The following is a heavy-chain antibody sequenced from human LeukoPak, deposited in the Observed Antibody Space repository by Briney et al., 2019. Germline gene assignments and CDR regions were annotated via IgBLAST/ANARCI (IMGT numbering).Heavy chain of an antibody. CDR2: ISSSSSYI. D-gene: IGHD4-17*01. V-gene: IGHV3-21*01. CDR3: AREDTPTTVTTFYFDY. J-gene: IGHJ4*02. Sequence: GGSLRLSCAASGFTFSSYSMNWVRQAPGKGLEWVSSISSSSSYIYYADSVKGRFTISRDNAKNSLYLQMNSLRAEDTAVYYCAREDTPTTVTTFYFDYWGQGTLVTVSS. CDR1: GFTFSSYS.